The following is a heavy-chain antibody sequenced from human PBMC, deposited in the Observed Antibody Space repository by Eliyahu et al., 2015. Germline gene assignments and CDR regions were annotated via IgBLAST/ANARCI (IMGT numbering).Heavy chain of an antibody. CDR2: IXHSGST. CDR3: ARDSRGGLTTDAFDI. D-gene: IGHD4-17*01. Sequence: QVQLQESGPGLVKPSGTLSLTCAVXGXSIXSSNWXSXVRQPPGKGLEWIGEIXHSGSTNYNPSLKSRVTISVDKSKNQFSLKLSSVTAADTAVYYCARDSRGGLTTDAFDIWGQGTMVTVSS. V-gene: IGHV4-4*02. CDR1: GXSIXSSNW. J-gene: IGHJ3*02.